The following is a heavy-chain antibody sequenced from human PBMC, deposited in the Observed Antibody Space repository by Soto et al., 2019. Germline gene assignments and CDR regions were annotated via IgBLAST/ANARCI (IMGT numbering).Heavy chain of an antibody. J-gene: IGHJ4*02. V-gene: IGHV4-59*01. CDR1: GGSISGYY. Sequence: QVQLQESGPGLVKPSETLSLTCTVSGGSISGYYWSWIRQPPGKGLEWIGYVYYSGSTNYNPSLKSRVTISVDTSKNQFSLELNSVTAADTGVYYCARGRQWLDDWGQGTLVTVSS. CDR3: ARGRQWLDD. CDR2: VYYSGST. D-gene: IGHD6-19*01.